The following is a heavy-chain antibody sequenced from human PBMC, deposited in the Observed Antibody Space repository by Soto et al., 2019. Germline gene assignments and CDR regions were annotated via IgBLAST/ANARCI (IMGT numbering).Heavy chain of an antibody. Sequence: SETLSLTCTVSGGSIRSYSWSWIRQPPVKAREWCEYIYYSRSTNYNPSLKSRVTISVYTSKNQLSLKLSSVTAADTAVYYCARELPGAGNGAFDYWGKGTLVTVSS. CDR1: GGSIRSYS. CDR3: ARELPGAGNGAFDY. J-gene: IGHJ4*02. CDR2: IYYSRST. D-gene: IGHD6-19*01. V-gene: IGHV4-59*01.